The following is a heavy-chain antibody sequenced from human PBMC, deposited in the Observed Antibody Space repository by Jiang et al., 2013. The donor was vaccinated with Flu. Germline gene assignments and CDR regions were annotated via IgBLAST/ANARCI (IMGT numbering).Heavy chain of an antibody. CDR1: GYTFXSYA. J-gene: IGHJ4*02. D-gene: IGHD2-15*01. V-gene: IGHV7-4-1*02. CDR3: ARDGDYCSGGSCYHLGY. Sequence: KPGPSVKVSCKXSGYTFXSYASELGGVQAPGQGLEWMGWINTNTGNPTYAQGFTGRFVFSLDTSVSTAYLQISSLKAEDTAVYYCARDGDYCSGGSCYHLGYWGQGTLVTVSS. CDR2: INTNTGNP.